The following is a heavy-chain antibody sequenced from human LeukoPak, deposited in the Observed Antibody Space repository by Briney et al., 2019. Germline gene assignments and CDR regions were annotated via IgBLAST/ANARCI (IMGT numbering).Heavy chain of an antibody. Sequence: SETLSLTCTVSGGSISSSRYYWGWIRQPPGKGLEWIGSIYYSGSTYYNPSLKSRVTISVDTSKNQFSLKLSSVTAADTAVYYCASLDFSYSGYEAGYYYFDYWGQGTLVTVSS. J-gene: IGHJ4*02. V-gene: IGHV4-39*01. D-gene: IGHD5-12*01. CDR1: GGSISSSRYY. CDR3: ASLDFSYSGYEAGYYYFDY. CDR2: IYYSGST.